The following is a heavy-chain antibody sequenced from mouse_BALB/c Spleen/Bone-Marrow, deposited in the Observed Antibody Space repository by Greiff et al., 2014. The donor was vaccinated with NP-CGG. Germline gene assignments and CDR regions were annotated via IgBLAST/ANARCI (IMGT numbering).Heavy chain of an antibody. D-gene: IGHD2-2*01. CDR1: GFSLTTYG. J-gene: IGHJ1*01. CDR3: AGKGYTGYFDV. Sequence: VHLVESGPGLVKPSQSLSITCTVSGFSLTTYGLHWVRQSPGKGLEWLGVIWSGGGTDYNAAFISRLIITKDNSKSQVFFKMNSLQTNDTAMYYCAGKGYTGYFDVWGAGTTVTVSS. CDR2: IWSGGGT. V-gene: IGHV2-2*02.